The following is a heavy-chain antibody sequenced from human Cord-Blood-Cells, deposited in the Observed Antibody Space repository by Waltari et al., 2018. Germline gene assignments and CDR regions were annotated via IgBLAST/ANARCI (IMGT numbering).Heavy chain of an antibody. CDR2: INHSGST. D-gene: IGHD1-1*01. CDR1: GGSFGGYY. V-gene: IGHV4-34*01. Sequence: QVQLQQWGAGLLKPSETLSLTCAVYGGSFGGYYWSWIRQPPGKGLEWIGEINHSGSTNYNPSLKSRVTISVDTSKNQFSLKLSSVTAADTAVYYCARGLQIDYWGQGTLVTVSS. CDR3: ARGLQIDY. J-gene: IGHJ4*02.